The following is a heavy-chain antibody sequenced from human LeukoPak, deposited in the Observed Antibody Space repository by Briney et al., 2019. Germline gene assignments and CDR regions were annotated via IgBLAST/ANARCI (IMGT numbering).Heavy chain of an antibody. CDR2: IYACGTT. CDR3: AKEYTGTFSPFPSYFDN. D-gene: IGHD1-26*01. J-gene: IGHJ4*02. Sequence: GGSLRLSCAASVFTVSSNYMSWVRQAPGKGLEWVSVIYACGTTYYADSVKGRFTISRDNSKNTLYLQMNSLRAEDTAIYYCAKEYTGTFSPFPSYFDNWGQGTLVTVSS. CDR1: VFTVSSNY. V-gene: IGHV3-53*01.